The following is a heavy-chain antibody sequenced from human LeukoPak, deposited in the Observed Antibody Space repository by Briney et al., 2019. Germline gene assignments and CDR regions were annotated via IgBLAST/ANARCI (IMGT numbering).Heavy chain of an antibody. CDR1: GGSISSYY. J-gene: IGHJ4*02. CDR2: IYYSGTT. CDR3: ARAPSGYSYGHNY. Sequence: PSETLSLTCTVSGGSISSYYWNWIRQSPGKGLEWIGYIYYSGTTNYNPSLKSRVTISVDTSKNQFSLKLSSVTAADTAVYYCARAPSGYSYGHNYWGQGTLVTVSS. D-gene: IGHD5-18*01. V-gene: IGHV4-59*12.